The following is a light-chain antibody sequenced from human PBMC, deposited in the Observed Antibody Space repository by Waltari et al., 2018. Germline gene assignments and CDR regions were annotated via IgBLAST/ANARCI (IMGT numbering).Light chain of an antibody. CDR3: QQTYNTPWT. V-gene: IGKV1-39*01. J-gene: IGKJ1*01. CDR1: QTITNS. CDR2: AAS. Sequence: DIQMTQSPSSLSASVGDRVTITCRASQTITNSLNWYQQIPGKAPKLLIYAASPLQSGFPSRFSGSGSGSDFTLTISSLQPEDFASYYCQQTYNTPWTFGQGTNVELK.